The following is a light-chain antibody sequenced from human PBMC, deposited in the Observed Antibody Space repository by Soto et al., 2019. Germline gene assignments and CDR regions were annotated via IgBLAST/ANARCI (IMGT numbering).Light chain of an antibody. J-gene: IGLJ3*02. Sequence: QSALTQPPSLSGTPGQRVTISCSGSNSNIGRYSVNWYQHFPGTAPKILIYSDDERPSGVPDRFSGSKSGTSASLAISGLQSEDEAEYYCAAWDDNLNGPLFGGGTKPHRP. CDR1: NSNIGRYS. V-gene: IGLV1-44*01. CDR2: SDD. CDR3: AAWDDNLNGPL.